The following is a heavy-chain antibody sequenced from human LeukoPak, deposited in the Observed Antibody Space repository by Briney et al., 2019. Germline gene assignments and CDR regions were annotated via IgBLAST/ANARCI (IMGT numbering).Heavy chain of an antibody. V-gene: IGHV4-59*01. J-gene: IGHJ4*02. Sequence: SETLSLTCTVSGGSMSSYYWSWIRQPPGKGLEWIGHIYYSGSTNYNPSLKSRVTISVDPSKNQFTLKLSSVTAADTAVYYCARGRYGWLPFDYWGQGTLVTVSS. CDR2: IYYSGST. D-gene: IGHD3-16*01. CDR1: GGSMSSYY. CDR3: ARGRYGWLPFDY.